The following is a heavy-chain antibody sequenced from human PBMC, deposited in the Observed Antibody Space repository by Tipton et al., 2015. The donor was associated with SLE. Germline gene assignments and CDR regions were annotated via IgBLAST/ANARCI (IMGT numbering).Heavy chain of an antibody. V-gene: IGHV3-23*01. CDR2: ISGGGGST. J-gene: IGHJ4*02. Sequence: SLRLSCATPGFTFSSYALSWVRRAPGKGLEWVSAISGGGGSTYYADFVKGRVSISIDKSKKTLFLQMNSLRVDDTATYYCAKFEKTTDFYLDSWGQGTLVSVSS. CDR1: GFTFSSYA. CDR3: AKFEKTTDFYLDS. D-gene: IGHD1/OR15-1a*01.